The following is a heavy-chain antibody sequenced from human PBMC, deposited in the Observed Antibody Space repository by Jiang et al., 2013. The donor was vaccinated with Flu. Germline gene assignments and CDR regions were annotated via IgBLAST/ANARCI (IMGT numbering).Heavy chain of an antibody. D-gene: IGHD1-26*01. CDR1: DTPFTSYA. Sequence: SGSELKKPGPQXRFPARLLDTPFTSYAMNWVRQAPGQGLEWMGWINTNTGNPTYAQGFTGRFVFSLDTSVSTAYLQISSLKAEDTAVYYCARSGMVGTTSDWGQGTLITVSS. V-gene: IGHV7-4-1*02. J-gene: IGHJ4*02. CDR3: ARSGMVGTTSD. CDR2: INTNTGNP.